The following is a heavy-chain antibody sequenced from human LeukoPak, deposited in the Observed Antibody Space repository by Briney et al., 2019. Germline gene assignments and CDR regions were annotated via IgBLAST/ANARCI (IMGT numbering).Heavy chain of an antibody. CDR2: IIGSGGST. J-gene: IGHJ4*02. CDR1: GFTFSSYA. V-gene: IGHV3-23*01. CDR3: TKDPCDS. Sequence: GGSLRLSCAASGFTFSSYAMTWVRQAPGKGLEWVSAIIGSGGSTYYEDSVKGRFTISRDNSKNMVYLQMNSLRAEDTAIYYCTKDPCDSWGQGTLVTVSS.